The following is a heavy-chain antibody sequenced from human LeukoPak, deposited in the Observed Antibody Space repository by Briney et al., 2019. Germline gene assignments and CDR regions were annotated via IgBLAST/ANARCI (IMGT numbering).Heavy chain of an antibody. CDR1: GFTFSSYW. V-gene: IGHV3-7*03. CDR3: AKDPSLLRYFDWLFDY. CDR2: IKQDGSEK. J-gene: IGHJ4*02. D-gene: IGHD3-9*01. Sequence: GGSLRLSCAASGFTFSSYWMSWVRQAPGKGLEWVANIKQDGSEKYYVDSVKGRFTISRDNAKNSLYLQMNSLRAEDTAVYYCAKDPSLLRYFDWLFDYWGQGTLVTVSS.